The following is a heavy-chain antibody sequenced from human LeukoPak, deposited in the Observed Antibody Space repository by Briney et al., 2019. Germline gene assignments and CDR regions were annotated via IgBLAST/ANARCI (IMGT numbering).Heavy chain of an antibody. J-gene: IGHJ4*02. Sequence: PGGSLRLSCAASGFTFSKYWMSWVRQAPGKGLGWVANIKDDGSEKYYVDSVKGRFTISRDDAKNSLYLQMNSLRAEDTAVYYCARARDSSWDYWGQGTLVTVSS. CDR3: ARARDSSWDY. CDR1: GFTFSKYW. D-gene: IGHD6-13*01. CDR2: IKDDGSEK. V-gene: IGHV3-7*03.